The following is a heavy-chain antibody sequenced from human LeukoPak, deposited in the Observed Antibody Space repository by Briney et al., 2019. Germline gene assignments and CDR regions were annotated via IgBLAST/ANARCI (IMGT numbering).Heavy chain of an antibody. Sequence: ALVKVSCKAAGYTVTSYDMHGVRQAPGQGLEGMGIINPSGGSTSYAQKLQARVTMTKDTSTSTGYMELSSLRSEETAVYYCARDDYGGTSRGVGLDYSGPGTLVTVSS. D-gene: IGHD4-23*01. V-gene: IGHV1-46*04. CDR1: GYTVTSYD. CDR2: INPSGGST. J-gene: IGHJ4*02. CDR3: ARDDYGGTSRGVGLDY.